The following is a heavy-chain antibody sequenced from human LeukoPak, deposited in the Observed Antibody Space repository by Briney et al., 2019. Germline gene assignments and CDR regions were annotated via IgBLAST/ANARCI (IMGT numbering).Heavy chain of an antibody. Sequence: GGSLRLSCAASGFTFDDYAMHWVRQAPGKGLEWVSGISWNNGSIGYADSVKGRFTISRDNAKNSLYLQMNSLRAEDTAFYYCAKGRYSTFYYFDYWGQGTLVTVSS. D-gene: IGHD6-13*01. CDR1: GFTFDDYA. J-gene: IGHJ4*02. CDR2: ISWNNGSI. V-gene: IGHV3-9*01. CDR3: AKGRYSTFYYFDY.